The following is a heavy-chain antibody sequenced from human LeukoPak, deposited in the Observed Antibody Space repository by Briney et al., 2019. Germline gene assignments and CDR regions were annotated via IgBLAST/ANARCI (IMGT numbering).Heavy chain of an antibody. CDR3: ARGNWPPAFDI. V-gene: IGHV4-59*01. CDR2: NYYSGST. D-gene: IGHD1-1*01. CDR1: GGSISGYY. Sequence: SETLSLTCTVSGGSISGYYWTWLRQPPGEGLEWIGFNYYSGSTNYNSSLKSRVTISVDTSKNHFSLKLSSVTATDTAIYYCARGNWPPAFDIWGQGTLVTVSS. J-gene: IGHJ3*02.